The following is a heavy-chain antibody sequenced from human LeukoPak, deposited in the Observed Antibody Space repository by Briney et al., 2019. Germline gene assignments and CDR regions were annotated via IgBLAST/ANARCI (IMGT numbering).Heavy chain of an antibody. Sequence: SETLSLTCAVYGGSFSGYYWSWIRQPPGKGLEWIGEINHSGGTNYNPSLKSRVTISVDTSKNQFSLKLSSVTAADTAVYYCARGALGYCSSTSCYFSWFDPWGQGTLVTVSS. CDR3: ARGALGYCSSTSCYFSWFDP. V-gene: IGHV4-34*01. CDR2: INHSGGT. CDR1: GGSFSGYY. D-gene: IGHD2-2*01. J-gene: IGHJ5*02.